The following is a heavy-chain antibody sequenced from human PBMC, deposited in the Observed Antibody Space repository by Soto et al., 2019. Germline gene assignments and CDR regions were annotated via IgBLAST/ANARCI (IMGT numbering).Heavy chain of an antibody. J-gene: IGHJ1*01. V-gene: IGHV1-69*12. D-gene: IGHD4-17*01. Sequence: QVQLVQSGAEVKKPGSSVKVSCKASGGTFSSYAISWVRQAPGQGLEWMGGIIPIFGTANYAQKFQGRVTITADESTSTAYMELSSLRSEDTAVYYCATGSRSERGVTTFPDYFQHWGQGTLVTVSS. CDR3: ATGSRSERGVTTFPDYFQH. CDR1: GGTFSSYA. CDR2: IIPIFGTA.